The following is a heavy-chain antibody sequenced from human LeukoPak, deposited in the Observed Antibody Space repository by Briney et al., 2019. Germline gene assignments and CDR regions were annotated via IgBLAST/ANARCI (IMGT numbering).Heavy chain of an antibody. D-gene: IGHD3-22*01. V-gene: IGHV3-23*01. Sequence: PGGSLRLSCAASGFTFNIYAMSWVCQAPGKGLEWVSSISSRSDYTFYADSVKGRFTISRDNSRNTLYLQMNSLRAEDTAIYYCAKDRPNYYETNGHYYRRDGDSWGQGTLVTVSS. CDR1: GFTFNIYA. CDR3: AKDRPNYYETNGHYYRRDGDS. J-gene: IGHJ5*01. CDR2: ISSRSDYT.